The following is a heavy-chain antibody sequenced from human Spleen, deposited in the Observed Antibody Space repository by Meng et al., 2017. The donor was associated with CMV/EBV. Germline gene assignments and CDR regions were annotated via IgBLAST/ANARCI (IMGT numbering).Heavy chain of an antibody. J-gene: IGHJ6*02. D-gene: IGHD5-24*01. V-gene: IGHV3-9*01. Sequence: GGSMRLSCAASGFTFDDYPMHWVRQAPGKGLEWVSGISWNSGSIGYADSVKGRFTISRDNAKNSLYLQMNSLRAEDTALYYCAKDIRDGLPRIDGMDVWGQGTTVTVSS. CDR1: GFTFDDYP. CDR3: AKDIRDGLPRIDGMDV. CDR2: ISWNSGSI.